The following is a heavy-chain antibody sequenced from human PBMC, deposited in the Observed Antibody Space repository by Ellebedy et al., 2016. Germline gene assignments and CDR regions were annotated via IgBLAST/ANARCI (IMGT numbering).Heavy chain of an antibody. Sequence: SETLSLTXTVSGGSISTYYWSWIRQPPGKGLEWIGYIFYSGSTNYNPSLKSRVTISVDTPKNQFSLKLSSVTAADTAVYYCARGWCNSARCNGFDYWGQGTLVTVSS. CDR3: ARGWCNSARCNGFDY. V-gene: IGHV4-59*08. D-gene: IGHD2/OR15-2a*01. J-gene: IGHJ4*02. CDR2: IFYSGST. CDR1: GGSISTYY.